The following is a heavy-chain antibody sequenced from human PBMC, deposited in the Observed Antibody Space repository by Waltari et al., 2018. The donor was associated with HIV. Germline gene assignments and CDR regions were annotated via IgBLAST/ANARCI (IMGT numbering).Heavy chain of an antibody. CDR3: AVFTRAIPFGH. CDR1: GFSFSTYW. Sequence: EVQLVESGGDLVQPGGSLRLSCAASGFSFSTYWMTWVRQAPGKGLECVANRKQDGSDKYYVDSVKGRFTVSRDNAKNSLYLQMNSLRAEDTAVYYCAVFTRAIPFGHWGQGTLVTVSS. D-gene: IGHD1-26*01. CDR2: RKQDGSDK. J-gene: IGHJ4*02. V-gene: IGHV3-7*01.